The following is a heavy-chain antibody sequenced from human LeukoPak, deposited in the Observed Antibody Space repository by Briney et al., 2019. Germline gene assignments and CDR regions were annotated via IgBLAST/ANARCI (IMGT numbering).Heavy chain of an antibody. V-gene: IGHV1-69*05. CDR3: ARVDIVGATVDY. CDR2: VIPIYGTP. D-gene: IGHD1-26*01. CDR1: GGSFSTSG. Sequence: GASVKVSCKASGGSFSTSGFSWVRQAPGQGLEWMGGVIPIYGTPSYAQKFQGRVTITTDESTSTAYMELSSLRSDDTAVYYCARVDIVGATVDYWGQGTLVTVSS. J-gene: IGHJ4*02.